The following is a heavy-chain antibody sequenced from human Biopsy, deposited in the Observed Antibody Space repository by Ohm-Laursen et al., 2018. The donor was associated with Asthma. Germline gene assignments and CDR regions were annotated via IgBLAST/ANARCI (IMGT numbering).Heavy chain of an antibody. CDR1: GGSISSGAYY. J-gene: IGHJ4*02. CDR3: ARRGGVRRYFDY. V-gene: IGHV4-30-4*01. D-gene: IGHD3-16*01. CDR2: IYYIGST. Sequence: TLSPHLTVSGGSISSGAYYWSWVRQPPGKGLEWIGYIYYIGSTYYNPSLKSRVAISLDTSKNQFSLKLSSVTAADTAVYFCARRGGVRRYFDYWGQGTLVTVSS.